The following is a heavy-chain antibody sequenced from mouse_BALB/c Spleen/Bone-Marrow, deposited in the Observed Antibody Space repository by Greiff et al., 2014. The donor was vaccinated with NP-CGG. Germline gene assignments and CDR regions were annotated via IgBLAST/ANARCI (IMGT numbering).Heavy chain of an antibody. CDR3: SKDGGYDYSYYFDY. Sequence: EVKLVESGGGLVKPGGSLKLSCAASGLTFSSYSMSWVRQTPEKRLEWVATISSGGHYTYYPDSVKGRFTISRDNAKNTLCLQMSSLKSEDTAMYYCSKDGGYDYSYYFDYWGQGTTLTVSS. CDR2: ISSGGHYT. V-gene: IGHV5-6-4*01. J-gene: IGHJ2*01. D-gene: IGHD2-4*01. CDR1: GLTFSSYS.